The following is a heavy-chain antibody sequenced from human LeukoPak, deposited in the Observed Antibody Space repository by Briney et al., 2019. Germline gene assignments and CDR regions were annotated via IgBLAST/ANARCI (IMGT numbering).Heavy chain of an antibody. V-gene: IGHV3-48*01. CDR1: GFTFSSYS. Sequence: GGSLRLSCAASGFTFSSYSMNWVRQAPGKGLEWVSYISSSSTTIYYADSVKGRFTISRDNAKNSLYLQMNSLRAEDTAVYYCAKVAYYDSSGYCHFDYWGQGTLVTVSS. J-gene: IGHJ4*02. CDR2: ISSSSTTI. CDR3: AKVAYYDSSGYCHFDY. D-gene: IGHD3-22*01.